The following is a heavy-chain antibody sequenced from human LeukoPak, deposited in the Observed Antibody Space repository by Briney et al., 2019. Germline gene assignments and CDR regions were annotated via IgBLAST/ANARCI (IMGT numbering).Heavy chain of an antibody. D-gene: IGHD4-23*01. Sequence: PSETLSLTCAVYGGSFSGYYWSWIRQPPGKGLEWIGEINHSESTNYNPSLKSRVTISVDTSKNQFSLKLSSVTAADTAVYYCARHYRGYGGNSTNYYYYYYMDVWGKGTTVTVSS. J-gene: IGHJ6*03. CDR2: INHSEST. CDR3: ARHYRGYGGNSTNYYYYYYMDV. V-gene: IGHV4-34*01. CDR1: GGSFSGYY.